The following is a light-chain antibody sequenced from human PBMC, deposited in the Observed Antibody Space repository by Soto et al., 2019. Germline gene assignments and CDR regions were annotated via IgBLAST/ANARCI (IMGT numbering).Light chain of an antibody. CDR3: SSYTSXSTYV. J-gene: IGLJ1*01. CDR1: SSDVGGYNY. V-gene: IGLV2-14*01. Sequence: QSALTQPASVSGSPGQSITISCTGTSSDVGGYNYVSWYQQHPGKAPKLMIYDVSNRPSGVSNRFSGSKSGNTASLTISGLQAEDEADYYCSSYTSXSTYVFGTGXKVTVL. CDR2: DVS.